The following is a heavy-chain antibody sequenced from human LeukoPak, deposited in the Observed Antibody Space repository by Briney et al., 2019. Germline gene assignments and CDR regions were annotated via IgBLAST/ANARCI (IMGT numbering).Heavy chain of an antibody. V-gene: IGHV4-30-4*01. J-gene: IGHJ4*02. Sequence: PSETLSLTCTVSGGSISSGDYYWSWIRQPPGKGLEWIGYIYYSGSTYYNPSLKSRVTISVDTSKNQFSLKLSSVTAADTAVYYCAREGFDSSGWYPDYWGQGTLVTVSS. CDR3: AREGFDSSGWYPDY. CDR1: GGSISSGDYY. CDR2: IYYSGST. D-gene: IGHD6-19*01.